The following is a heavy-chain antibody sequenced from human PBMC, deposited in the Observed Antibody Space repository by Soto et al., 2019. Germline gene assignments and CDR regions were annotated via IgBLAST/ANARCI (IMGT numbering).Heavy chain of an antibody. Sequence: PGVSLRLSCAASGFTFSSYAMSWVRQAPGKGLEWVSAISGSGGSTYYADSVKGRFTISRDNSKNTLYLQMDSLRAEDTAVYYCEKAKAVGYCSSTSCYIYFDYWGQGTLVTVSS. CDR3: EKAKAVGYCSSTSCYIYFDY. CDR2: ISGSGGST. V-gene: IGHV3-23*01. J-gene: IGHJ4*02. CDR1: GFTFSSYA. D-gene: IGHD2-2*02.